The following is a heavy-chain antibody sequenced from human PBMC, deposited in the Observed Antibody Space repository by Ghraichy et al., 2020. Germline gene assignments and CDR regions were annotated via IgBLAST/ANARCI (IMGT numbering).Heavy chain of an antibody. CDR3: ARELPFSGRYYYYYMDV. J-gene: IGHJ6*03. CDR1: GGSISSGDYY. Sequence: LRLSCTVSGGSISSGDYYWSWIRQPPGKGLEWIGYIYYSGSTYYNPSLKSRVTISVDTSKNQFSLKLSSVTAADTAVYYCARELPFSGRYYYYYMDVWGKGTTVTVSS. V-gene: IGHV4-30-4*01. D-gene: IGHD3-10*01. CDR2: IYYSGST.